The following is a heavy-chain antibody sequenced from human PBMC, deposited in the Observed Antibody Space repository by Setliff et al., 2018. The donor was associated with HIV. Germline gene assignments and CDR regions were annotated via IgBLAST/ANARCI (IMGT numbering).Heavy chain of an antibody. V-gene: IGHV4-59*01. CDR1: GGSISSYY. CDR3: ARRAYSGAYYNTYFMNV. D-gene: IGHD1-26*01. J-gene: IGHJ6*03. Sequence: PSETLSLTCTVSGGSISSYYWSWIRQPPGKGLEWIGLIHYSGSTDYSPSLKGRVAISVDTSKNQFSLKLSSVTAADTAVYYCARRAYSGAYYNTYFMNVWGKGTTVTVSS. CDR2: IHYSGST.